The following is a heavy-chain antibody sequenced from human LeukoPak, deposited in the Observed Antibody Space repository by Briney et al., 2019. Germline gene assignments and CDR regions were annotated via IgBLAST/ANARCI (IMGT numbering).Heavy chain of an antibody. CDR2: FSSSGGST. J-gene: IGHJ4*02. V-gene: IGHV3-23*01. CDR1: GFTFSSYA. CDR3: AKYCSGGNCYSGLY. Sequence: GGSLRLSCAASGFTFSSYAMTWVRQAPGKGLERVSPFSSSGGSTYYADSVKGRFTISRDSSKNTLFLQMNSLRAEDTAVYYCAKYCSGGNCYSGLYWGQGTLVTVSS. D-gene: IGHD2-15*01.